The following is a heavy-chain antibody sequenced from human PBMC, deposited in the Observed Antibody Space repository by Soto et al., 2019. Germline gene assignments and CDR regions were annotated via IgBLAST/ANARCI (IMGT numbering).Heavy chain of an antibody. CDR3: ARGPTPKRPPRLSNDYYGMEV. D-gene: IGHD1-1*01. CDR2: INQSGST. V-gene: IGHV4-34*01. CDR1: GGSFSGYY. J-gene: IGHJ6*04. Sequence: PSETLSLTCAVYGGSFSGYYWSWIRQPAGKGLEWIGEINQSGSTNYNPSLKSRVTISVDTSKNQFSLELSSVTAADTAVYYCARGPTPKRPPRLSNDYYGMEVWGKGNTVT.